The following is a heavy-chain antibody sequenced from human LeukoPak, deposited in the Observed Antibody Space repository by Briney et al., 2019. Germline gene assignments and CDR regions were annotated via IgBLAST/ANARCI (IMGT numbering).Heavy chain of an antibody. CDR3: ARAKVFRYFDWFVQYYYYYGMDV. CDR2: IWYDGSNK. V-gene: IGHV3-33*01. D-gene: IGHD3-9*01. J-gene: IGHJ6*02. Sequence: GRSLRLSCAASGFTFSSYGMHWVRQAPGKGLEWVAVIWYDGSNKYYADSVKGRFTISRDNSKNTLYLQMNSLRAEDTAVYYCARAKVFRYFDWFVQYYYYYGMDVWGQGTTVTVSS. CDR1: GFTFSSYG.